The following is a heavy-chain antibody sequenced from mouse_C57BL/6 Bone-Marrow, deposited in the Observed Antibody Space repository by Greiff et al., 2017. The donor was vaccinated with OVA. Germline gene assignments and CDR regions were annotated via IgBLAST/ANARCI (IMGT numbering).Heavy chain of an antibody. CDR3: AIHPSYDHDEKGKDFDY. CDR2: IHPSDSAT. D-gene: IGHD2-4*01. J-gene: IGHJ2*01. V-gene: IGHV1-74*01. CDR1: GYTFTSYW. Sequence: VQLQQPGAELVKPGASVKVSCKASGYTFTSYWMHWVKQRPGQGLEWIGRIHPSDSATNYNQKFKGKATLTVDKSSSTAYMQLSSLTSEDSAVYYCAIHPSYDHDEKGKDFDYWGQGTTLTVSS.